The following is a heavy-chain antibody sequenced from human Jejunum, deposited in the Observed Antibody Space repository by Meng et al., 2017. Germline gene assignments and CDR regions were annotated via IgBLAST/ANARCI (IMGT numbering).Heavy chain of an antibody. V-gene: IGHV3-15*01. Sequence: GGSLRLSCAASGLTFNNAWMTWVRQAPGKGLEWVGRIKSKTDGGTTEYAAPVKGRFTISRDDSKNTLYLQMISLETEDTAIYYCTTDPGGRWVDYWGQGTLVTVSS. CDR2: IKSKTDGGTT. CDR1: GLTFNNAW. J-gene: IGHJ4*02. CDR3: TTDPGGRWVDY. D-gene: IGHD3-10*01.